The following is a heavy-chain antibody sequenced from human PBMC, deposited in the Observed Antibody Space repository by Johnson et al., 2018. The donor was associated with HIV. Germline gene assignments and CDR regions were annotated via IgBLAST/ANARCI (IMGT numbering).Heavy chain of an antibody. CDR3: ARDRDVWGKGAFDI. J-gene: IGHJ3*02. V-gene: IGHV3-20*04. CDR2: INWNGGST. D-gene: IGHD3-16*01. Sequence: VQLVESGGGLVKPGGSLRLSCAASGFTFSDYYMRWIRQAPGKGLEWVSGINWNGGSTGYADSVKGRFTISRDNAKNSLYLQMNSLRAEDTALYYCARDRDVWGKGAFDIWGQGTMVTVSS. CDR1: GFTFSDYY.